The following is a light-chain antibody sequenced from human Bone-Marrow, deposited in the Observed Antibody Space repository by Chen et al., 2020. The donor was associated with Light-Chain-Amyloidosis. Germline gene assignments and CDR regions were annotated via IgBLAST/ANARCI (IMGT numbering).Light chain of an antibody. V-gene: IGLV1-47*01. CDR1: SSNIVPNY. J-gene: IGLJ3*02. Sequence: QSVLTQSPSASGTPGQRVTISCSGSSSNIVPNYVCWYQQLPGAAPKLLIYKNNQRPSGVPARFSGSKSGTSASLAISGLRSEDEADYYCAAWDDSLNWVFGGGTKLTVL. CDR3: AAWDDSLNWV. CDR2: KNN.